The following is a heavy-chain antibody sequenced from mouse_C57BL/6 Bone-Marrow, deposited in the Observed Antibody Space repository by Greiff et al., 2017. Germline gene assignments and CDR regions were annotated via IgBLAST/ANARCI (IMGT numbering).Heavy chain of an antibody. V-gene: IGHV1-69*01. CDR1: GYTFTSYW. CDR2: IDPSDRYT. Sequence: VQLQQPGAELVMPGASVKLSCKASGYTFTSYWMHWVKQRPGQGLEWIGEIDPSDRYTNYNQKFKGKSTLTVDKSSSTAYMQLSSLTSEDSAVYYCARNPLITTVVGAMDYWGQGTSVTVSS. J-gene: IGHJ4*01. D-gene: IGHD1-1*01. CDR3: ARNPLITTVVGAMDY.